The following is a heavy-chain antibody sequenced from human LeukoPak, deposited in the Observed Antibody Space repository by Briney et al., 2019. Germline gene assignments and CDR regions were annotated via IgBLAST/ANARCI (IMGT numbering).Heavy chain of an antibody. V-gene: IGHV4-59*01. D-gene: IGHD5-18*01. Sequence: SESLSLTCTVSGDSISSYYWNWIRQPPGKGLEWIGYIYYSGSTNYNPSLKSRVTISVDTSKNHFSLKLSSVTAADTAVYYCARDSEYSYSARGAFDIWGQGTMVTVSS. CDR1: GDSISSYY. CDR3: ARDSEYSYSARGAFDI. J-gene: IGHJ3*02. CDR2: IYYSGST.